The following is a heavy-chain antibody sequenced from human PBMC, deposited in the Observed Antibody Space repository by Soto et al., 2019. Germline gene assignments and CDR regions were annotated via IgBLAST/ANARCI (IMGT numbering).Heavy chain of an antibody. V-gene: IGHV1-18*01. CDR2: ITPYNGNT. D-gene: IGHD2-21*01. CDR3: ARFRACGGSRCDPSFGFDI. Sequence: QVQLVQSGVEVKKPGASVKVSCKASGYNFSTHGLTWVRQAPGQGLEWMGWITPYNGNTNYAQNFQGRVTCSTDTSTKPGLMEVRRLRPADTAVYQWARFRACGGSRCDPSFGFDIWGQGTMVTVSS. CDR1: GYNFSTHG. J-gene: IGHJ3*02.